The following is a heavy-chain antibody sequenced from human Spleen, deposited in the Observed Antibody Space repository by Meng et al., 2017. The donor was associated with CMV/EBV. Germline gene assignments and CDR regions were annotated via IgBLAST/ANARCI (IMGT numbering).Heavy chain of an antibody. Sequence: SCKPSVYTFPGYYVHWVRQAPGQGLGWMGRLNPNSDDTDYAQKFQGRVTMTRDPSISTAYMELSRLRSDDTAVYYCAREGDYSWFDPWGQGTLVTVSS. CDR1: VYTFPGYY. V-gene: IGHV1-2*06. D-gene: IGHD3-16*01. CDR2: LNPNSDDT. J-gene: IGHJ5*02. CDR3: AREGDYSWFDP.